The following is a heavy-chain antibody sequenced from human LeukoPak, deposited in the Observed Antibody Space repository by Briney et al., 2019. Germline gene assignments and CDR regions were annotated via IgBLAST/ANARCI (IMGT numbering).Heavy chain of an antibody. CDR2: IYPGDSDT. CDR3: ARIKGITIFGVVIANWFDP. V-gene: IGHV5-51*01. CDR1: GYSFTSYW. J-gene: IGHJ5*02. D-gene: IGHD3-3*01. Sequence: GESLKISCKGSGYSFTSYWIGWVRQMPGKGLEWMGIIYPGDSDTRYSPSFQGQVTISADKSISTAYLQWSSLKASDTAMYYCARIKGITIFGVVIANWFDPWGQGTLVTVSS.